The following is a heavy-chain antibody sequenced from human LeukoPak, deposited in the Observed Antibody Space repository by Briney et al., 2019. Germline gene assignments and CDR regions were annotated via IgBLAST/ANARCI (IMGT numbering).Heavy chain of an antibody. CDR3: AREPRIAVAGIDY. CDR2: LFHSGTT. Sequence: SETLSLTCTVSGYSISSGYYWGWIRQPPGKGLKWIGSLFHSGTTYYNPSLKSRVTISVDTSKNQFSLKLSSVTAADTAVYYCAREPRIAVAGIDYWGQGTLVTVSS. CDR1: GYSISSGYY. V-gene: IGHV4-38-2*02. D-gene: IGHD6-19*01. J-gene: IGHJ4*02.